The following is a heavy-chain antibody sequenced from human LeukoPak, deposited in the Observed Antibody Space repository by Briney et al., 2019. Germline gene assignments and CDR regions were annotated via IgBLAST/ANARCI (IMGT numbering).Heavy chain of an antibody. V-gene: IGHV1-2*02. Sequence: ASVKVSCKSSGYTFTGYYMHWVRQAPGQGLEWMGWINSNSGGTNYAQKFQGRVTMTRDTSISTAYMELSRLRSDDTAVYYCARPYAAAPLDAFDIWGQGTMVTVSS. D-gene: IGHD6-25*01. CDR1: GYTFTGYY. J-gene: IGHJ3*02. CDR2: INSNSGGT. CDR3: ARPYAAAPLDAFDI.